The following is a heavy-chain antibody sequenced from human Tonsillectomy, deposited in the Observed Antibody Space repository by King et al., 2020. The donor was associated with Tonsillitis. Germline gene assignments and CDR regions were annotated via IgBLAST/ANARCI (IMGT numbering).Heavy chain of an antibody. CDR2: INSDGSST. CDR1: GFTFSSYW. D-gene: IGHD3-16*01. J-gene: IGHJ3*02. Sequence: EVKLVESGGGLVQPGGSLRLSCAASGFTFSSYWMHWVRQAPGKGLVWVSRINSDGSSTSYADSVKGRFTISRDNAKNTLYLQMNSLRAEDTAVYYCARGHDYWGGAFDIWGQGTMVTVSS. V-gene: IGHV3-74*01. CDR3: ARGHDYWGGAFDI.